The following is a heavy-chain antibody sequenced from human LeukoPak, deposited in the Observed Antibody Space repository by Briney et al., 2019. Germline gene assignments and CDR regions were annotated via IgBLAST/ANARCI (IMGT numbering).Heavy chain of an antibody. CDR3: TRLNDYAWYFDL. Sequence: SETLSLTCTVSGGSISSSGYYWGWIRQPPGKGLEWIGSIYYSGSTYYNPSLKSRVTISVDTSKNQFSLRLSSVTAADTAVYYCTRLNDYAWYFDLWGRGTLVTVSS. D-gene: IGHD4-17*01. V-gene: IGHV4-39*01. CDR1: GGSISSSGYY. J-gene: IGHJ2*01. CDR2: IYYSGST.